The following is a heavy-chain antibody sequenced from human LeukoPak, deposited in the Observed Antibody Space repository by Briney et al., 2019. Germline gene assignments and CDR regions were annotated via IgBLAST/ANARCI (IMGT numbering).Heavy chain of an antibody. D-gene: IGHD3-16*01. CDR2: IGSNGGST. J-gene: IGHJ4*02. Sequence: GGSLRLSCSASGFTFSNYAMHWVRQAPGKGLEYVSVIGSNGGSTYYADSVKGRFTMSRDNSKNTLYLQMSSLRAEDTAVYYCARSRGTFLPHDYWGQGTLVTVSS. CDR3: ARSRGTFLPHDY. V-gene: IGHV3-64D*09. CDR1: GFTFSNYA.